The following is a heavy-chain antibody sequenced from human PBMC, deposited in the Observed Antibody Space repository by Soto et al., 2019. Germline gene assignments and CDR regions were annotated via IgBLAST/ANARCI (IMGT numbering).Heavy chain of an antibody. CDR2: IGPKNGDT. CDR3: GRGRSGELVVFY. Sequence: QVQLVQSGAEVKESGASVKVSCKASGYTFTGHYIHWVRQAPGQGFEWVGEIGPKNGDTRYAQKFQGRVAMTKASSITTVYMELSNLSPDDTAVYYCGRGRSGELVVFYWGQGTLVTVHS. J-gene: IGHJ4*02. V-gene: IGHV1-2*02. CDR1: GYTFTGHY. D-gene: IGHD1-7*01.